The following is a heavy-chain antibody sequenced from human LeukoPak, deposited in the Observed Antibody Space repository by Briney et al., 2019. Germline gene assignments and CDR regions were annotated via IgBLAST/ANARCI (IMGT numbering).Heavy chain of an antibody. V-gene: IGHV3-21*01. D-gene: IGHD3-3*01. Sequence: PGGSLRLSCAASGFTFSSYSMNWVRQAPGKGLGWVSFISSSSSYIYYADSVKGRFTISRDNAKNSLYLQMNSLRAEDTAVYYCARGVVIPYYYYYYMDVWGKGTTVTVSS. CDR3: ARGVVIPYYYYYYMDV. CDR2: ISSSSSYI. CDR1: GFTFSSYS. J-gene: IGHJ6*03.